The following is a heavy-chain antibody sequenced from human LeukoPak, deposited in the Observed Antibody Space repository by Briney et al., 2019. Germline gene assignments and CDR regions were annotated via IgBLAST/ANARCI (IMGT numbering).Heavy chain of an antibody. D-gene: IGHD1-1*01. CDR2: ISGNGGVI. CDR3: ARDPRTVRI. V-gene: IGHV3-11*04. Sequence: GGSLRLSCAASGFTVSSNYMSWVRQAPGKGLEWLSYISGNGGVIQYADSVKGRFTISRDNAKNLLYLQMDSLRVEDTAIYYCARDPRTVRIWGQGTLVTVSS. CDR1: GFTVSSNY. J-gene: IGHJ4*02.